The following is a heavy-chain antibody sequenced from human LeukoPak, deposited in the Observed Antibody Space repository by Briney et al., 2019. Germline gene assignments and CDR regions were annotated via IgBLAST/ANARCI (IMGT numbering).Heavy chain of an antibody. CDR3: ASLRATLHYYFDY. Sequence: SETLSLTCTVSGGSISSSSYYWGWIRQPPGKGLEWIGSIYYSGSTYYNPSLKSRVTISVDTSKNQFSLKLSSVTAADTAVYYCASLRATLHYYFDYWGQGTLVTVSS. CDR2: IYYSGST. V-gene: IGHV4-39*01. J-gene: IGHJ4*02. CDR1: GGSISSSSYY.